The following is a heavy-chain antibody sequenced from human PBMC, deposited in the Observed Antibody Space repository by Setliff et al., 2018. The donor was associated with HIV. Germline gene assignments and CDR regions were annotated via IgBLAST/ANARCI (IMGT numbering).Heavy chain of an antibody. CDR2: ISAYNGNT. CDR1: GYTFTTYD. Sequence: ASVKVSCKASGYTFTTYDLSWVRQAPGQGLEWMGWISAYNGNTNYAQKVQDRVTMTTDTSTSTAYMELRSLRSDDTAVYYCARLETGTTGDAFDIWGQGTMVT. CDR3: ARLETGTTGDAFDI. V-gene: IGHV1-18*01. D-gene: IGHD1-1*01. J-gene: IGHJ3*02.